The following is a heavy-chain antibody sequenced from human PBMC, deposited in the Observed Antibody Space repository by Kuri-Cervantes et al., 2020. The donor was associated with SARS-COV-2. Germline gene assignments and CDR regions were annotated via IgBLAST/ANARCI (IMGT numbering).Heavy chain of an antibody. Sequence: GGSLRLSCAASGFTVSSNEMSWVRQAPGKGLEWVSSISGGSTYYADSRKGRFTISRDNSKNTLYLQMNSLRAEDTAVYYCARAKVPASYYYMDVWGKGTTVTVSS. CDR1: GFTVSSNE. CDR3: ARAKVPASYYYMDV. CDR2: ISGGST. J-gene: IGHJ6*03. V-gene: IGHV3-38-3*01. D-gene: IGHD6-25*01.